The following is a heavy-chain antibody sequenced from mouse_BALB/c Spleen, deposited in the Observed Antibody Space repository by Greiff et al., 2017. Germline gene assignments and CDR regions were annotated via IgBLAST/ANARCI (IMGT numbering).Heavy chain of an antibody. CDR2: ISYSGST. J-gene: IGHJ1*01. CDR3: ARTAYYRYNWYFDV. D-gene: IGHD2-14*01. V-gene: IGHV3-2*02. Sequence: EVKLVESGPGLVKPSQSLSLTCTVTGYSITSDYAWNWIRQFPGNKLEWMGYISYSGSTSYNPSLKSRISITRDTSKNQFFLQLNSVTTEDTATYYCARTAYYRYNWYFDVWGAGTTVTVSS. CDR1: GYSITSDYA.